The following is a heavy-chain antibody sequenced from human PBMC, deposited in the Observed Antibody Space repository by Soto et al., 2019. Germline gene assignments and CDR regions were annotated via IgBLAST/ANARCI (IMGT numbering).Heavy chain of an antibody. CDR2: IYYSGST. Sequence: SETLSLTCTVSGGSISSSSYYWGWIRQPPGKGLEWIGSIYYSGSTYYNPSLKSRVTISVDTSKNQFSLKLSSVTAADTAVYYCARYSNWSGYDPKLFDYWGQGTLVTVSS. CDR1: GGSISSSSYY. J-gene: IGHJ4*02. CDR3: ARYSNWSGYDPKLFDY. V-gene: IGHV4-39*01. D-gene: IGHD3-3*01.